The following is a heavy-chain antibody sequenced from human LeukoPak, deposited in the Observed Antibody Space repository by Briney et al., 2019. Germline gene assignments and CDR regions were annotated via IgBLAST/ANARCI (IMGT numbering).Heavy chain of an antibody. CDR3: ARHYGDSSGYYDYYYYMDV. J-gene: IGHJ6*03. V-gene: IGHV5-51*01. CDR2: IYPGDSDT. Sequence: GESLQISCKGSGYSFTSYWIGWVRQLPGKGLEWMGIIYPGDSDTRYSPSFQGQVTISADKSISTAYLQWSSLKASDIAMYYCARHYGDSSGYYDYYYYMDVWGKGTTVTVSS. D-gene: IGHD3-22*01. CDR1: GYSFTSYW.